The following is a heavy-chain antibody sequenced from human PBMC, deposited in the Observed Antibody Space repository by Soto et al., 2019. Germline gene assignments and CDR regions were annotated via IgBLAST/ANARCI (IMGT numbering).Heavy chain of an antibody. CDR2: INPNSGGT. CDR1: GYTFTGYY. V-gene: IGHV1-2*04. J-gene: IGHJ4*02. D-gene: IGHD5-12*01. CDR3: ARSDRDGYNPAFDY. Sequence: ASVKVSCKASGYTFTGYYMHWVRQAPGQGLEWMGWINPNSGGTNYAQKFQGWVTMTRDTSISTAYMELSRLRSDDTAVYYCARSDRDGYNPAFDYWGQGTLVTVSS.